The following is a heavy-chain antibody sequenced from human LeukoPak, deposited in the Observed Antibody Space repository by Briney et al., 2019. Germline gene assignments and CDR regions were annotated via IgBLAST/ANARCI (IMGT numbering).Heavy chain of an antibody. Sequence: PGGSLRLSCAASGFTFSSYSMNWVRQAPGKGLEWVSSISSSSSYIYYADSVKGRFTISRDNAKNSLYLQMNSLRAEDTAVYYCARDRGYDFWSGYYGFDYWGQGTLVTVSS. CDR1: GFTFSSYS. J-gene: IGHJ4*02. CDR2: ISSSSSYI. V-gene: IGHV3-21*01. CDR3: ARDRGYDFWSGYYGFDY. D-gene: IGHD3-3*01.